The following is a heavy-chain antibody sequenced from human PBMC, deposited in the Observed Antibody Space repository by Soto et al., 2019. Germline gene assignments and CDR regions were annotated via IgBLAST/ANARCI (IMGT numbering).Heavy chain of an antibody. D-gene: IGHD1-26*01. CDR1: GFTFSSYA. CDR3: ARDLGSSRTFYYYYYGMDV. Sequence: PGGSLRLSCAASGFTFSSYAMKWVRQAPGKGLEWVSLIGESGTPTYYADSVKGRFTISRDNSGNTLFLEMYSLRAEDTAVYYCARDLGSSRTFYYYYYGMDVWGQGTTVTVSS. CDR2: IGESGTPT. V-gene: IGHV3-23*01. J-gene: IGHJ6*02.